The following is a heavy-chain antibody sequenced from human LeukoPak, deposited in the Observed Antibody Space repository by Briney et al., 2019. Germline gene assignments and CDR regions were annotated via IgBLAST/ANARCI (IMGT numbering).Heavy chain of an antibody. CDR3: ARNSGPPTTYYDFWDGYPYNGMDV. Sequence: GGSLRLSCAASGFTFSRYWMSWVRQAPGKGLEWVANIKQDGSEKYYVDSVKGRFTISRDNAKNSLYLQMNSLRAEDTAVYYCARNSGPPTTYYDFWDGYPYNGMDVWGQGTTVTVSS. D-gene: IGHD3-3*01. J-gene: IGHJ6*02. CDR2: IKQDGSEK. V-gene: IGHV3-7*01. CDR1: GFTFSRYW.